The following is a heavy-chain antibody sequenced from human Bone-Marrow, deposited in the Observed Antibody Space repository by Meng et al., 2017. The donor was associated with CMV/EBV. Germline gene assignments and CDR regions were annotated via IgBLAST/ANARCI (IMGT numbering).Heavy chain of an antibody. CDR2: IYYSGST. D-gene: IGHD1-26*01. CDR3: ARDVITAGYTGSFFDQ. Sequence: SETLSLTCTVSGGSISSYYWSWIRQPPGKGLEWIGYIYYSGSTNYNPSLKSRVTISVDTSKNQFSLKLSSVTAADTAVYYCARDVITAGYTGSFFDQWGQGTLVTVSS. J-gene: IGHJ4*02. CDR1: GGSISSYY. V-gene: IGHV4-59*01.